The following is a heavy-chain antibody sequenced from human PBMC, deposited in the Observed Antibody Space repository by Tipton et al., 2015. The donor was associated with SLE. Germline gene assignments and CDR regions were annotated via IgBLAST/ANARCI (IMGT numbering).Heavy chain of an antibody. CDR2: ISVSGSNI. D-gene: IGHD2-2*02. Sequence: GSLRLSCAASGFSFRSYEINWVRQAPGKGLEWVSYISVSGSNIYFTDSVKGRFTVSRDNTGSSVYLQMNSLRGEDTAVYYCARVVPAAIPSRGPIGWNYAYYYYMDVWGKGTTVTVSS. CDR3: ARVVPAAIPSRGPIGWNYAYYYYMDV. CDR1: GFSFRSYE. J-gene: IGHJ6*03. V-gene: IGHV3-48*03.